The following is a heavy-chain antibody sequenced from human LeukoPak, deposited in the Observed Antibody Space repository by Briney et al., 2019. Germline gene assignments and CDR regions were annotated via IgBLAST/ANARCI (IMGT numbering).Heavy chain of an antibody. CDR2: IYYTGST. CDR3: ARPSRSISTAGAFDI. V-gene: IGHV4-59*01. D-gene: IGHD3-10*01. J-gene: IGHJ3*02. Sequence: KTSETLSLTCTVSGGSISNYFWSWIRQPPGKGLEWIGYIYYTGSTNYNPSLKSRVTISVGTSKNQFSLKLSSVTAADTAVYYCARPSRSISTAGAFDIWGQGTMVTVSS. CDR1: GGSISNYF.